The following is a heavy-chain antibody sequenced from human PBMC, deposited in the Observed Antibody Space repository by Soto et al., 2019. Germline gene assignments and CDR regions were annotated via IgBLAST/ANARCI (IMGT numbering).Heavy chain of an antibody. CDR2: IKQDGSEK. J-gene: IGHJ6*02. Sequence: EVQLVESGGGLVQPGGSLRLSCAASGFTFSSYWMSWVRQAPGKGLEWVANIKQDGSEKYYVDSVKGRFTISRDNAKNSLYLQMNSLRAEDTAVYYCARDRDDILTGYHYGMDVWGQGITVTVSS. CDR3: ARDRDDILTGYHYGMDV. D-gene: IGHD3-9*01. V-gene: IGHV3-7*01. CDR1: GFTFSSYW.